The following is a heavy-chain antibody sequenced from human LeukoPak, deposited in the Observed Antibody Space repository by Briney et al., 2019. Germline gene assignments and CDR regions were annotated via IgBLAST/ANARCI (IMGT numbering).Heavy chain of an antibody. D-gene: IGHD6-13*01. CDR2: IIGSGSST. CDR3: SKDRAQQLVLDF. V-gene: IGHV3-23*01. J-gene: IGHJ4*02. Sequence: GGSLRLSCAAYGYTFSSYAMSSVRQAPGKGLEWVSAIIGSGSSTYYADSVKGRFTISRDNSKNTLFLQMNSLRAEDTAVYYCSKDRAQQLVLDFWGQGTLVTVSS. CDR1: GYTFSSYA.